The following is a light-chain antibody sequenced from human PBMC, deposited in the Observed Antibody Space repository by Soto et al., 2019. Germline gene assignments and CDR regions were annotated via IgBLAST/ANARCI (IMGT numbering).Light chain of an antibody. Sequence: IVMTQSPLCLPGTSGEAAPISFRSNQSPLHSNGYNYLDWYLQKPGQSPQLLIYLGSNRSSGVPDRFSGSGSGTDFTLKISRVEAEDVGVYYCMQALQTLWTFGQGTKVDI. V-gene: IGKV2-28*01. CDR2: LGS. CDR3: MQALQTLWT. J-gene: IGKJ1*01. CDR1: QSPLHSNGYNY.